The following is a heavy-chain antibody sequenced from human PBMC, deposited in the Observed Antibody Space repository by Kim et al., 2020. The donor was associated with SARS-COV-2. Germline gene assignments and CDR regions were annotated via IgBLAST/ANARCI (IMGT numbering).Heavy chain of an antibody. Sequence: GGSLRLSCAASGLDVDINHMTWVRQAPGKGLEWVSLIYNGGNTQYADSVRGRFTISRDRLKNTLYLQMDSLTSEDTAVYYCARGATSRTYYYYIDVWGKGATVTVSS. CDR2: IYNGGNT. D-gene: IGHD2-2*01. CDR3: ARGATSRTYYYYIDV. CDR1: GLDVDINH. J-gene: IGHJ6*03. V-gene: IGHV3-66*01.